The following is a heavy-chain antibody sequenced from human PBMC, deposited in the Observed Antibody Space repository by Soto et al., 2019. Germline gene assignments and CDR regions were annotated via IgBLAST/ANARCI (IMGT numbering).Heavy chain of an antibody. CDR2: IKRKIDGETT. J-gene: IGHJ3*02. Sequence: EVQLVESGGGLVKPGGSLRLSCAASGFTFTDVWMTWVRQAPGKGLEWVGRIKRKIDGETTDYAAPVKGRFTISRDDLKNTLFLQMNSLKSEDTAVYHCAVDAQCSSTNCPGAFDIWGQGTMVTVSS. D-gene: IGHD2-2*01. V-gene: IGHV3-15*01. CDR3: AVDAQCSSTNCPGAFDI. CDR1: GFTFTDVW.